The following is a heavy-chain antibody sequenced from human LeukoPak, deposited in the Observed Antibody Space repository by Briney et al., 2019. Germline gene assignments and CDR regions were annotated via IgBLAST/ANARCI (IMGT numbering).Heavy chain of an antibody. CDR1: GFTFSSYS. D-gene: IGHD3-22*01. CDR3: ESYYDSSGTYYFDY. J-gene: IGHJ4*02. Sequence: GGSLRLSCAASGFTFSSYSMNWVRQAPGKGLEWVSSISSSSSYIYYADSVKGRFTISRDNAKNSLYLQMNSLRAEDTAVYYCESYYDSSGTYYFDYWGQGTLVTVSS. CDR2: ISSSSSYI. V-gene: IGHV3-21*04.